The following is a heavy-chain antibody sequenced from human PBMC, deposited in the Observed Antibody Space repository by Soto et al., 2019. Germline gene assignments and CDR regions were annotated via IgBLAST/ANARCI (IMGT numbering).Heavy chain of an antibody. Sequence: QVQLVESGGGVVQPGRSLRLSCAASGFTFNFFAMHWVRQAPGKGLEWVAAVSKDGSNTDYADSVKGRFTISRDNPKNTLYLQMNSLRVEDTAVYYCARDIWWEPGVDAFHIWGQGTMVTVSP. CDR1: GFTFNFFA. V-gene: IGHV3-30-3*01. J-gene: IGHJ3*02. CDR2: VSKDGSNT. CDR3: ARDIWWEPGVDAFHI. D-gene: IGHD1-26*01.